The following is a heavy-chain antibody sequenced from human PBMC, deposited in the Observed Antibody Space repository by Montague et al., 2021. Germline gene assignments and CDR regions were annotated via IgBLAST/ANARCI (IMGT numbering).Heavy chain of an antibody. J-gene: IGHJ6*03. CDR2: INHSGST. CDR3: ARRGGTMVRGVKGYMDV. Sequence: SETLSLTCAVYGGSFSGYYWSWIRQPPGTGLEWIGEINHSGSTNYNPSLKSRVTISVDTSKNQFSLKLSSVTAAGTAVYYCARRGGTMVRGVKGYMDVWGKGTTVTVSS. V-gene: IGHV4-34*01. CDR1: GGSFSGYY. D-gene: IGHD3-10*01.